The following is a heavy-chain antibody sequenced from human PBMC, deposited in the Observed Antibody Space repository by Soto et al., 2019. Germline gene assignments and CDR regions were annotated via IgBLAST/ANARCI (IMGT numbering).Heavy chain of an antibody. D-gene: IGHD3-22*01. V-gene: IGHV4-59*02. CDR2: MYFGGSF. CDR3: ARRYYDSTGFAVDP. CDR1: GASVSNGY. Sequence: QMQLQASGPGLVKPSETLSLTCNVSGASVSNGYWSWIRQPPGKALEWIGFMYFGGSFNYNPSLPSRATISVETSKNPLSMKLTSVAASDTAVYYCARRYYDSTGFAVDPWGQGTLVTVSS. J-gene: IGHJ5*02.